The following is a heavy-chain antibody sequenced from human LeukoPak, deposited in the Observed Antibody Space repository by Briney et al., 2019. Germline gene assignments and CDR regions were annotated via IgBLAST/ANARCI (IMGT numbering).Heavy chain of an antibody. CDR3: AKGVRYLDWWILDY. CDR2: ISGSDYA. CDR1: GFTFSNYA. V-gene: IGHV3-23*01. J-gene: IGHJ4*02. D-gene: IGHD3-9*01. Sequence: GGSLRLSCAASGFTFSNYAMGWVRQAPGKGLEWVSGISGSDYAYYTDSVKGRFTISKDNSKNTLYLQMNTLRAEDTAVYYCAKGVRYLDWWILDYWGQGTLVPVSS.